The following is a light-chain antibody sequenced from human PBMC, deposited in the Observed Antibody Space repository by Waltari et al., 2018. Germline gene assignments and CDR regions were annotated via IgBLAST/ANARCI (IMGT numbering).Light chain of an antibody. CDR3: CSYAGNYLRV. Sequence: QSALTQPRSVSGSPGQSVTIACTGTSSDVGYYNYVSWYQQHPGKAPNLMIYDVTERPSGVPDRFSGSKSGNTASLTISGLQAEDEADYYCCSYAGNYLRVFGGGTKLTVL. V-gene: IGLV2-11*01. CDR1: SSDVGYYNY. J-gene: IGLJ2*01. CDR2: DVT.